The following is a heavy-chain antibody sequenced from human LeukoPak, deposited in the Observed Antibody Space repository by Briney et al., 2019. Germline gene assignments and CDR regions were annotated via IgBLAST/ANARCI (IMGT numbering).Heavy chain of an antibody. CDR3: ARRYCSSTSCSLYYFDY. D-gene: IGHD2-2*01. CDR1: GFTFSSYA. Sequence: GGSLRLSCAASGFTFSSYAMSWVRQAPGKGLEWASAISGSGGSTYYADSVKGRFTISRDNSKNTLYLQMNSLRAEDTAVYYCARRYCSSTSCSLYYFDYWGQGTLVTVSS. CDR2: ISGSGGST. J-gene: IGHJ4*02. V-gene: IGHV3-23*01.